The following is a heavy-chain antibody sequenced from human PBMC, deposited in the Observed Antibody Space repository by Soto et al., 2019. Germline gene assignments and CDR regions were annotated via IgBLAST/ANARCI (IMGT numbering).Heavy chain of an antibody. Sequence: EVQLVESGGGLVKPGGSLRLSCAASGFTFSSYSMNWVRQAPGKGLEWVSSISSSSSYIYYADSVKGRFTISRDNAKNSLYLQMNSLRAEDTAVYYCARVHDYGDYVAFDIWGQGTMVTVSS. V-gene: IGHV3-21*01. D-gene: IGHD4-17*01. CDR2: ISSSSSYI. CDR1: GFTFSSYS. J-gene: IGHJ3*02. CDR3: ARVHDYGDYVAFDI.